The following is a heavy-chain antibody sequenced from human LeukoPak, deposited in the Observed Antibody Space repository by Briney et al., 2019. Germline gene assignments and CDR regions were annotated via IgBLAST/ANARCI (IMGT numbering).Heavy chain of an antibody. J-gene: IGHJ6*03. Sequence: GESLKISCKGSGYSFTSYRIGWVRQMPGKGSEWMGMVYPGDSDTIYSPSFEGQVTISADKSINTAYLQWSSLKASDTAIYYCARVRQLFSRTSFYYYMDVWGKGTTVTISS. CDR1: GYSFTSYR. CDR3: ARVRQLFSRTSFYYYMDV. V-gene: IGHV5-51*01. D-gene: IGHD1/OR15-1a*01. CDR2: VYPGDSDT.